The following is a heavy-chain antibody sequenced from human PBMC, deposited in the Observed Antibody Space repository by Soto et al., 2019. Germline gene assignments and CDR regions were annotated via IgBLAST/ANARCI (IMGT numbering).Heavy chain of an antibody. V-gene: IGHV3-7*01. CDR1: GFNFSTYW. CDR3: VCGGNFFVY. CDR2: INQDGSER. Sequence: EVQLVDSVGGLVQPGGSLSLPCAASGFNFSTYWMTWVRQPPGKGLEWVASINQDGSERYYVDSVRGRFTNSRDNAKNSLYLQMNGLRAEDTAVYYCVCGGNFFVYWGQGTLVTVSP. J-gene: IGHJ4*02. D-gene: IGHD3-16*01.